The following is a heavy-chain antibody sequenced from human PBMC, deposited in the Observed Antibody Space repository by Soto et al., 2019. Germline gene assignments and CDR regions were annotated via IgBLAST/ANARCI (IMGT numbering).Heavy chain of an antibody. CDR2: IDPSGGIT. CDR3: ERDVIGHDIYETIGYYFDH. V-gene: IGHV1-46*01. J-gene: IGHJ4*02. Sequence: QVQLSQFGAEVKKPGASVKVSCKASGYSFTNFHIHWVRQAPGQGLEWMGMIDPSGGITRDAQRLQGRITMTRVASTSTVYMELRSLTSEDTAVYYCERDVIGHDIYETIGYYFDHWGQGTLVTVSS. D-gene: IGHD3-22*01. CDR1: GYSFTNFH.